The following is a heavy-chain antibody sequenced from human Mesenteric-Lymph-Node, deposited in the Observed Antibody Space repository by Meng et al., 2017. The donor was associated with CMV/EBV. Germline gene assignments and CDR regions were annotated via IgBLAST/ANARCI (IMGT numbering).Heavy chain of an antibody. D-gene: IGHD1-14*01. CDR3: VRDQFETGSYGMGV. V-gene: IGHV3-23*01. CDR2: ISGSGGST. CDR1: GFTFSSYA. Sequence: GESLKISCAASGFTFSSYAMSWVRQAPGKGLEWVSAISGSGGSTYYADSVKGRFTISRDNAKNSLYLQMNSLRAEDTALYYCVRDQFETGSYGMGVWGQGTTVTVSS. J-gene: IGHJ6*02.